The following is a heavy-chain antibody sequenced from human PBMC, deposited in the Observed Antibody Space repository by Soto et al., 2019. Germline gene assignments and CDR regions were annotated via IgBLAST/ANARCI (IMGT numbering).Heavy chain of an antibody. Sequence: QVQLVESGGGVVQPGRSLRLSCAASGFAFSGYAMHWVRQAPGKGLEWVAIIWYDGSNKYYTESVNGRFTISRDNSKNTLDLQMNSLRAEDTAVYYCARDKVTRYLDYCGQGTLVTVSS. J-gene: IGHJ4*02. CDR2: IWYDGSNK. D-gene: IGHD1-20*01. V-gene: IGHV3-33*01. CDR3: ARDKVTRYLDY. CDR1: GFAFSGYA.